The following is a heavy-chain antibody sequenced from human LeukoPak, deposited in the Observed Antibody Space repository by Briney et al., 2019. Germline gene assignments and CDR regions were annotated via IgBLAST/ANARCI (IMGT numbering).Heavy chain of an antibody. V-gene: IGHV4-39*01. J-gene: IGHJ4*02. CDR1: RGSIRTSRHY. CDR3: AAVTTIDYYIDF. Sequence: PSETLSLTCTVSRGSIRTSRHYWGWIRQPPGKGLEWIGSMYYSGTTYYSPSLKSQVTISVDTSKDRFSLKLSSVTATDTAIYYCAAVTTIDYYIDFWGQGTLVTVSS. CDR2: MYYSGTT. D-gene: IGHD4-11*01.